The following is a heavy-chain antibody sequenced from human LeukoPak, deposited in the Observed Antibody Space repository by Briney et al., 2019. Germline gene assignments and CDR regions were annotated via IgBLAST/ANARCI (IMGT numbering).Heavy chain of an antibody. CDR3: ARDGGVVFDGGDFDY. V-gene: IGHV4-39*07. D-gene: IGHD2-21*01. Sequence: SSETLSLTCTVSGGSISSSSYYWGWIRQPPGKGLEWIGSIYYSGSTYYNPSLKSRVTISVDTSKNQFSLKLSSVTAADTAVYYCARDGGVVFDGGDFDYWGQGTLVTVSS. CDR1: GGSISSSSYY. CDR2: IYYSGST. J-gene: IGHJ4*02.